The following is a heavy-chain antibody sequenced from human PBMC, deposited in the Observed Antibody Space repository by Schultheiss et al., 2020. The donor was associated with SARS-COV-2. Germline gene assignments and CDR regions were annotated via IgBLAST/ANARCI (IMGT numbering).Heavy chain of an antibody. CDR1: GFTFNNFA. V-gene: IGHV3-30*04. Sequence: GESLKISCAASGFTFNNFAMHWVRQAPGKGLEWVAVISYDGSIKYYVDSVKGRFTISRDNSKNTLYLQMNSLRAEDTALYRCARVGQQWRSVYYYKMDLWGQGTAVTVSS. CDR3: ARVGQQWRSVYYYKMDL. J-gene: IGHJ6*02. CDR2: ISYDGSIK. D-gene: IGHD2-8*01.